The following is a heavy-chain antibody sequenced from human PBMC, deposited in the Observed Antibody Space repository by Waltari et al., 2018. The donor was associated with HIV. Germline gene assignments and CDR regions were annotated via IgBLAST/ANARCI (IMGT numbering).Heavy chain of an antibody. CDR3: ASGYSGYDFAY. CDR2: INWNGGST. CDR1: GFTFDDYG. V-gene: IGHV3-20*04. D-gene: IGHD5-12*01. Sequence: EVQLVESGGGVVRPGGSLRLSCAASGFTFDDYGMSWVRQPPGEGLEWVSGINWNGGSTTYADSVKGRFTISRDNAKNFLYLQMNSLRAEDTALYFCASGYSGYDFAYWGQGTLVTVSS. J-gene: IGHJ4*02.